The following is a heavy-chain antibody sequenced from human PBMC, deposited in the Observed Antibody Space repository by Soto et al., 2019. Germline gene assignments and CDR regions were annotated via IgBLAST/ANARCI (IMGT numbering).Heavy chain of an antibody. J-gene: IGHJ5*02. Sequence: PGESLKISCKGSGYSFTSYWISWVRQMPGKGLEWMGRIDPSDSYTNYSPSFQGHVTISADKSISTAYLQWSSLKASDTAMYYGARQYIESDNWFDPWGQGTLVTVSS. CDR3: ARQYIESDNWFDP. V-gene: IGHV5-10-1*01. CDR1: GYSFTSYW. D-gene: IGHD5-18*01. CDR2: IDPSDSYT.